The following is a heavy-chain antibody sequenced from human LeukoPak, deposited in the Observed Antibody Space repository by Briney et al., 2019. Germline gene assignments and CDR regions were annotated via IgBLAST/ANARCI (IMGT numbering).Heavy chain of an antibody. CDR1: GFTFSSYG. D-gene: IGHD2-2*01. J-gene: IGHJ5*02. Sequence: PGGSLRLSCAASGFTFSSYGMHWVRQAPGEGLEWVARIWHDGSNEYHADSVKGRFTISRDNSKNTLYLQMNSLRAEDTAVYFCARGRRACSSTTCYSWFDPWGQGTLVTVSS. CDR3: ARGRRACSSTTCYSWFDP. CDR2: IWHDGSNE. V-gene: IGHV3-33*01.